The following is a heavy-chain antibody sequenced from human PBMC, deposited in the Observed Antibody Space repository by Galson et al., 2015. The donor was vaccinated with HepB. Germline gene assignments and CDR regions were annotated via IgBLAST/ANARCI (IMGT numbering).Heavy chain of an antibody. CDR2: INYSGTA. V-gene: IGHV4-34*01. Sequence: SETLSLTCAVYGGSFSGVYWSWIRQPPGKGLEWIGEINYSGTANYNPSLKSRVTMSVDTSKKQFSLNLKSVTAADTAVHYCGRGGIWTPGFWGQGTLVTVSS. J-gene: IGHJ4*02. CDR1: GGSFSGVY. D-gene: IGHD1-1*01. CDR3: GRGGIWTPGF.